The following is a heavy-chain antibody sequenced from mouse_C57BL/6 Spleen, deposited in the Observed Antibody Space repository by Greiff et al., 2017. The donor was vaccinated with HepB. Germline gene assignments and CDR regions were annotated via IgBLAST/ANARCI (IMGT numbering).Heavy chain of an antibody. V-gene: IGHV1-76*01. Sequence: QVQLKQSGAELVRPGASVKLSCKASGYTFTDYYINWVKQRPGQGLEWIARIYPGSGNTYYNEKFKGKATLTAEKSSSTAYMQLSSLTSEDSAVYFCARSDYDLSLAWFAYWGQGTLVTVSA. CDR3: ARSDYDLSLAWFAY. J-gene: IGHJ3*01. CDR2: IYPGSGNT. D-gene: IGHD2-4*01. CDR1: GYTFTDYY.